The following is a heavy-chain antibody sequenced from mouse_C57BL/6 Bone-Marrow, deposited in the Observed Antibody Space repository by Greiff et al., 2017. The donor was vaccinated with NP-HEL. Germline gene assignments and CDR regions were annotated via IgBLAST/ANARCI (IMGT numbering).Heavy chain of an antibody. CDR1: GFTFSDAF. J-gene: IGHJ2*01. V-gene: IGHV6-6*01. CDR2: IRNKANNHAT. Sequence: EVKVEESGGGLVQPGGSMKLSCAASGFTFSDAFMDWVRQSPEKGLEWVAEIRNKANNHATYYAESVKGRFTISRDDSKSSVYLQMNSLRAEDTGIYYCTRGAYDYDEYYFDYWGQGTTLTVSS. D-gene: IGHD2-4*01. CDR3: TRGAYDYDEYYFDY.